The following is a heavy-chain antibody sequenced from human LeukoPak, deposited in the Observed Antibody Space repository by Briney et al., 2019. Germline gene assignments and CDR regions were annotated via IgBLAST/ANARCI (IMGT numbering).Heavy chain of an antibody. V-gene: IGHV4-38-2*01. CDR1: GYPISSGYY. J-gene: IGHJ4*02. CDR2: IYHSGST. Sequence: SSETLSLTCAVSGYPISSGYYWGWIRQPPGKGLEWIGSIYHSGSTYYNPSLKSRVTISVDTSKNQFSLKLSSVTAADTAVYYCARLSSSGWSYWGQGTLVTVSS. CDR3: ARLSSSGWSY. D-gene: IGHD6-19*01.